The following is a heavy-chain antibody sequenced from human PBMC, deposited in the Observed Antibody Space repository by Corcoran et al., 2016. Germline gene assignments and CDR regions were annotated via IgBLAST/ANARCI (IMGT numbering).Heavy chain of an antibody. J-gene: IGHJ5*02. Sequence: EVQLMESGGGLVQPGGSLRLSCAASGFTLGSHWMSRVRQAQGKGLEWVASTNPDGSGHWYVDSVKGRFTISKDNAKNSLQLQMYSLSAEDTAVYFCARHHDAWGQGTLVTVSS. V-gene: IGHV3-7*01. CDR3: ARHHDA. CDR1: GFTLGSHW. CDR2: TNPDGSGH.